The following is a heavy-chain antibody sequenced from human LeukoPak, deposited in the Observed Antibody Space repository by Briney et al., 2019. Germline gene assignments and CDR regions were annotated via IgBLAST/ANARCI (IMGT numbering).Heavy chain of an antibody. Sequence: GESLKISGKGSGYSFTNYWSGWVRQMPGKGLEWMGIIYSGDSDTRYIPSFQGQVTISADKSISTASLQWSSLKASDTVMYSCARRVARYWFFAYWGQGHLVTVSS. CDR1: GYSFTNYW. V-gene: IGHV5-51*02. J-gene: IGHJ4*02. CDR2: IYSGDSDT. D-gene: IGHD2-8*02. CDR3: ARRVARYWFFAY.